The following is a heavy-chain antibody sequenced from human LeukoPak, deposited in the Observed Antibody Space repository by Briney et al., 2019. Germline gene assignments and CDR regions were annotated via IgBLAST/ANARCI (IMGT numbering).Heavy chain of an antibody. J-gene: IGHJ4*02. CDR3: ARLGVYTSSWYRYKYFDY. D-gene: IGHD6-13*01. V-gene: IGHV4-34*01. Sequence: PSETLSLTCGVHGGSFSDYYWSWIRQPPGKGLEWIGEINPSGSTTYNPSLKSRFTISVDTSKDQFSLQLTSVTAADTAMYYCARLGVYTSSWYRYKYFDYWGQGTLVTVSS. CDR2: INPSGST. CDR1: GGSFSDYY.